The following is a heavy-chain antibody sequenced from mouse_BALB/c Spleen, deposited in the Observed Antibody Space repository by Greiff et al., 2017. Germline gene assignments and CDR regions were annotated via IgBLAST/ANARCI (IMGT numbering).Heavy chain of an antibody. CDR3: ARRYRYAMDY. D-gene: IGHD2-14*01. CDR2: IYPGDGDT. V-gene: IGHV1-82*01. Sequence: QVQLQQSGPELVKPGASVKISCKASGYAFSSSWMNWVKQRPGQGLEWIGRIYPGDGDTNYNGKFKGKATLTADKSSSTAYMQLSSLTSVDSAVYFCARRYRYAMDYWGQGTSVTVSS. J-gene: IGHJ4*01. CDR1: GYAFSSSW.